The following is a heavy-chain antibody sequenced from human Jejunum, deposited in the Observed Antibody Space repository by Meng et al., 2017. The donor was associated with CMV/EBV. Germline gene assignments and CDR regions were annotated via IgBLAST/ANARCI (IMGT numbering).Heavy chain of an antibody. CDR1: GGAIYSGGCY. Sequence: GGAIYSGGCYWAWIRHHPGKGLEWIGNIYYYKGGTTYNPSFQSRVAISMDSSKNQFSLRLTSVTAADTAVYYCARLLWSGDIFFDYWGQGILVTVSS. CDR2: IYYYKGGT. CDR3: ARLLWSGDIFFDY. J-gene: IGHJ4*02. D-gene: IGHD3-3*01. V-gene: IGHV4-31*02.